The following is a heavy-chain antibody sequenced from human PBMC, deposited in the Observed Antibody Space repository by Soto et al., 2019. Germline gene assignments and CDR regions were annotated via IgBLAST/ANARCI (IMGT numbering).Heavy chain of an antibody. J-gene: IGHJ5*02. D-gene: IGHD2-21*02. CDR1: GFTFSGSA. CDR2: IRSKLNTYAT. V-gene: IGHV3-73*02. CDR3: TRHEAYCGGDCHKFDWFAP. Sequence: EVQLVQSGGALVQPGGSLKLSCEASGFTFSGSAIHWVRQASGKGLEWIGRIRSKLNTYATTYAASVKGRFIISRTDSKNTAYLQMNSLQIEDTAVYYCTRHEAYCGGDCHKFDWFAPWGQGALVTVSS.